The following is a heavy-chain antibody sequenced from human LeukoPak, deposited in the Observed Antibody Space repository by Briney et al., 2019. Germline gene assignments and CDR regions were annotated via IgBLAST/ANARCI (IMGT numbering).Heavy chain of an antibody. Sequence: PGGSLRLSCAASGFTFSSYGMHWVRQAPGKGLEWVAFIRYDGSNKYYAGSVKGRFTISRDNSKNTLYLQMNSLRVEDTAVYYCARDRLLEDREYNYYYYMDVWGKGTTVTVSS. V-gene: IGHV3-30*02. D-gene: IGHD3-3*01. J-gene: IGHJ6*03. CDR1: GFTFSSYG. CDR3: ARDRLLEDREYNYYYYMDV. CDR2: IRYDGSNK.